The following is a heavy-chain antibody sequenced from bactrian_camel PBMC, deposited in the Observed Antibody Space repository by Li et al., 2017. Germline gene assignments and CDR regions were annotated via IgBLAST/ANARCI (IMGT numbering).Heavy chain of an antibody. J-gene: IGHJ6*01. D-gene: IGHD4*01. CDR1: GLSVSDFS. Sequence: HVQLVESGGGSVQTGGSLRLSCAPSGLSVSDFSMAWFRQSPGKEREAVAAIRRDDLTAYTDSVKGRFTLSEDGAKNTVYLQMNSLTPEDTAMYYCAARLACYEDDYRRSDTFGYWGQGTQVTVS. CDR2: IRRDDLT. CDR3: AARLACYEDDYRRSDTFGY. V-gene: IGHV3S56*01.